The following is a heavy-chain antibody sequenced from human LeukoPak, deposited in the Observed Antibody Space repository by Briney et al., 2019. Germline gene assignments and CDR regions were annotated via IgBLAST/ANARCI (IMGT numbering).Heavy chain of an antibody. V-gene: IGHV4-59*01. CDR2: IYYSGST. D-gene: IGHD1-26*01. Sequence: SETLSLTCTVSGGSISTYYWSWIRQSPGKGLEWIGYIYYSGSTNYNPSLKSRVTISVDTSKNQFSLKLSSVTAADTAVYYCARVRSGSYYVGDAFDIWGQGTMVTVSS. CDR1: GGSISTYY. CDR3: ARVRSGSYYVGDAFDI. J-gene: IGHJ3*02.